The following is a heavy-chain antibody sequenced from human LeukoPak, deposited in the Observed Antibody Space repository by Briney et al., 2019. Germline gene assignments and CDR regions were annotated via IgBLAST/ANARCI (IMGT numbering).Heavy chain of an antibody. V-gene: IGHV3-20*04. Sequence: GSLRLSCAASGFTFDDYGMNWVRQAPGKGLEWVSGISWNGDSTGYGDSVKGRFTISRDNAKNSLYLQMNSLRAEDTALYYCARDFRATVSSFDLWGRGTLVTVSS. CDR2: ISWNGDST. J-gene: IGHJ2*01. CDR3: ARDFRATVSSFDL. D-gene: IGHD4-17*01. CDR1: GFTFDDYG.